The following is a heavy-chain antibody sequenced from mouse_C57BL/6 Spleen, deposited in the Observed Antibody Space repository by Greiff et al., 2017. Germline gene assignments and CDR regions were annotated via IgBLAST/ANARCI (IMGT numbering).Heavy chain of an antibody. Sequence: QVQLQQPGPELVKPGASVKLSCKASGYTFTSYWMHWVKQRPGQGLEWIGSINPSNGGTNYNEKFKSKATLTVDKSSSPAYMPLSSLTSEDSAVYYCASRDYDYAMGDWGQGTSVTVST. CDR1: GYTFTSYW. CDR3: ASRDYDYAMGD. V-gene: IGHV1-53*01. CDR2: INPSNGGT. D-gene: IGHD2-4*01. J-gene: IGHJ4*01.